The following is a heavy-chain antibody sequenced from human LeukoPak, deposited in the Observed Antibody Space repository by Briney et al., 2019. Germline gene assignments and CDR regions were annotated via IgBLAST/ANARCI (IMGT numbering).Heavy chain of an antibody. J-gene: IGHJ4*02. CDR3: ARDSTDKPHDY. CDR1: GFTFSSYW. CDR2: IKQDGSEK. Sequence: GGPLRLSCAASGFTFSSYWMSWVGQAPGKGLEWVANIKQDGSEKYYVDSVKGRFTISRDNAKNSLYLQMNSLRAEDTAVYYCARDSTDKPHDYWGQGTLVTVSS. V-gene: IGHV3-7*01. D-gene: IGHD2-2*01.